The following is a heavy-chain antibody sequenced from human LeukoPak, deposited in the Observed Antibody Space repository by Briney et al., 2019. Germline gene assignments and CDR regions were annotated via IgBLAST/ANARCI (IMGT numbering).Heavy chain of an antibody. D-gene: IGHD3-3*01. CDR3: ARKRLGIWSGYSHLDY. CDR2: IRYDGSNK. J-gene: IGHJ4*02. V-gene: IGHV3-30*02. CDR1: GFTVCSNE. Sequence: GGSLRLSCAASGFTVCSNEMSWVRQAPGKGLEWVAFIRYDGSNKYYADSVKGRFTISRDNSKNTLYLQMNSLRAEDTAVYYCARKRLGIWSGYSHLDYWGQGTLVTVSS.